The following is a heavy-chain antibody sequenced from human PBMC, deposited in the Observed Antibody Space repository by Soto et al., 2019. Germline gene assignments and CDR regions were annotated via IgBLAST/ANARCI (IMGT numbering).Heavy chain of an antibody. Sequence: GASVKVSCKASGGTFSTYAISWVRQAPGQGLEWMGGIIPIFGTANYAQKFQGRVTITADESTSTAYMELSSLRSEDTAVYYCARGPRITMIVSRGQGTLVTVPS. J-gene: IGHJ4*02. D-gene: IGHD3-22*01. CDR3: ARGPRITMIVS. CDR2: IIPIFGTA. V-gene: IGHV1-69*13. CDR1: GGTFSTYA.